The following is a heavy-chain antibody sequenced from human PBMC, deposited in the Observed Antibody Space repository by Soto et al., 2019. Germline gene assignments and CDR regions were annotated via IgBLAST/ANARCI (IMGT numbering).Heavy chain of an antibody. CDR1: GFTFSSYG. V-gene: IGHV3-33*01. J-gene: IGHJ4*02. CDR3: ARETRSAGPGDN. CDR2: IWYDGSNK. Sequence: GGSLRLSCAASGFTFSSYGMHWVRQAPGKGLEWVAVIWYDGSNKYYADSVKGRFTISRDNSKNTLYLQMNSLRAEDTAVYYCARETRSAGPGDNWGQGTLVTVSS.